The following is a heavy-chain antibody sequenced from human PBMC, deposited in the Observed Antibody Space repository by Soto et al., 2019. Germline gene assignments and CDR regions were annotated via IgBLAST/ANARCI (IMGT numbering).Heavy chain of an antibody. CDR2: ISAYNGNT. Sequence: ASVKVSCKASGYTFTRHGISRGRQAPGQGLEWMGWISAYNGNTNYAQKLQGRVTMTTDTSTSTAYMELRSLRSDDTAVYYCARDDDYGSGSSDYWGQGTLVTVSS. CDR1: GYTFTRHG. CDR3: ARDDDYGSGSSDY. V-gene: IGHV1-18*01. J-gene: IGHJ4*02. D-gene: IGHD3-10*01.